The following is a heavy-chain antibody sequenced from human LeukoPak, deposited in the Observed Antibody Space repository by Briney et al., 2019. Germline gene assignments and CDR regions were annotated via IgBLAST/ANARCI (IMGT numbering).Heavy chain of an antibody. CDR2: ISGSGGST. Sequence: GGSLRLSCAASGFTFSSYAMSWVRQAPGKGLGWVSAISGSGGSTYYADSVKGRFTISRDNSKTTLYLQMNSLRGEDTAVYYCAKFIAAAGIRWFDPWGQGTLVTVSS. J-gene: IGHJ5*02. V-gene: IGHV3-23*01. CDR1: GFTFSSYA. CDR3: AKFIAAAGIRWFDP. D-gene: IGHD6-13*01.